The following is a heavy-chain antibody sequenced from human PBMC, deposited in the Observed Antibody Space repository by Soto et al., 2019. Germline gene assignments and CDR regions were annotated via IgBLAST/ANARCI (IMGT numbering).Heavy chain of an antibody. V-gene: IGHV1-18*01. CDR3: AGKAYPVAY. Sequence: QVQLVQSGAEVKKPGASVKVSCKASGYTFTSYGISWVRQAPGQGLEWMGWISAYNGNTNYAQKLPGRVTMTTDTPTSTADRELRSLRSDDTAVYYCAGKAYPVAYWGQGPLVTVSS. CDR1: GYTFTSYG. CDR2: ISAYNGNT. D-gene: IGHD3-16*01. J-gene: IGHJ4*02.